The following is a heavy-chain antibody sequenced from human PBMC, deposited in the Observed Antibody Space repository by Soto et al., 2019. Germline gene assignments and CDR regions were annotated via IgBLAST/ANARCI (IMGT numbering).Heavy chain of an antibody. Sequence: GASVKVSCKASGYTFTGYGISWVRQAPGQGLEWMGCISVYNDNTDYSQKLQGRVTMTTDTSTRTAYMELRSLTSDDTAVYFCARGYDILTGYYLFDYWGQGTSVTVS. CDR1: GYTFTGYG. D-gene: IGHD3-9*01. CDR3: ARGYDILTGYYLFDY. CDR2: ISVYNDNT. J-gene: IGHJ4*02. V-gene: IGHV1-18*04.